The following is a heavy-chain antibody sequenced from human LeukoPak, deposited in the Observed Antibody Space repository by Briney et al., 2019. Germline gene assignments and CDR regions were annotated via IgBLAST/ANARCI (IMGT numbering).Heavy chain of an antibody. V-gene: IGHV4-4*07. J-gene: IGHJ4*02. CDR1: GGSISSYY. D-gene: IGHD3-10*01. CDR3: ARPSTNSTDYYGSGSYYSV. Sequence: PSETLSLTCSVSGGSISSYYWNWIRQPAGKGLEWIGRIYTSGSTNYNPSLKSRVTISVDTSKNQFSLKLSSVTAADTAVYYCARPSTNSTDYYGSGSYYSVWGQGTLVTVSS. CDR2: IYTSGST.